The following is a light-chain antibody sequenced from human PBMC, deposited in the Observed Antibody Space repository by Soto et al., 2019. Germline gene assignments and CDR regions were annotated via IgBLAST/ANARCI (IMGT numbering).Light chain of an antibody. CDR1: QSVRSSY. CDR2: GAS. Sequence: EIVLTQSPGTLSLSPGERATLSCRASQSVRSSYLAWYQQKPGQAPRLLIYGASSRATGIPDRFSRSGSGTDFTLTISRLEPEDFAVYYCQQYGSSQFTFGPGTKVDIK. J-gene: IGKJ3*01. CDR3: QQYGSSQFT. V-gene: IGKV3-20*01.